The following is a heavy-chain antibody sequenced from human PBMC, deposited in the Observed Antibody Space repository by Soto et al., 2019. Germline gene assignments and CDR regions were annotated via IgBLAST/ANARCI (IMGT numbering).Heavy chain of an antibody. J-gene: IGHJ4*02. Sequence: EVDLVESGGGLAKPGGALRLSCTDSGFTFSSHTMNWVRQAPGKGLEWVSSISATGSDIYYGDSVMGRFTISRDNAKNSLYLQLNNLRVEDTAVYYCARGYDVVRLPVAIRVGYFDHWGQGTVVTVSS. CDR1: GFTFSSHT. CDR3: ARGYDVVRLPVAIRVGYFDH. CDR2: ISATGSDI. V-gene: IGHV3-21*01. D-gene: IGHD3-16*01.